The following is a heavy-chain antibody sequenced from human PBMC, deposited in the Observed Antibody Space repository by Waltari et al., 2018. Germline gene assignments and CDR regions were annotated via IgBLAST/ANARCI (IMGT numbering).Heavy chain of an antibody. CDR2: INAGNGNT. J-gene: IGHJ5*02. CDR3: ARGGPAKYNWWGFDP. CDR1: GYTFTSYA. D-gene: IGHD1-1*01. Sequence: QVQLVQSGAEVKKPGASVKVSCKASGYTFTSYAMHWVRQAPGQRLEWMGWINAGNGNTKYSQEFQGRVTITRDTSASTAYMELSSLRSEDMAVYYCARGGPAKYNWWGFDPWGQGTLVTVSS. V-gene: IGHV1-3*03.